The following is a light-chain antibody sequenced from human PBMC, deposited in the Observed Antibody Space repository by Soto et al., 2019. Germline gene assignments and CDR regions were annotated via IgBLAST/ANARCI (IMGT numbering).Light chain of an antibody. J-gene: IGLJ1*01. CDR3: SSYAVTSFV. CDR2: EVS. V-gene: IGLV2-8*01. Sequence: QSALTQPPSASGSPGQSVTISCTGTSSDVGRYNFVSWYQQHPGKAPKLMIYEVSKRPSGVPDRFSGSKSGNTASLTVSVLQAEDEADYYCSSYAVTSFVFGPGTKLIVL. CDR1: SSDVGRYNF.